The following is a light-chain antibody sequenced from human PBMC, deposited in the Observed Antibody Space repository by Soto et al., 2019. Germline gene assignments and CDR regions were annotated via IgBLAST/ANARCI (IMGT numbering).Light chain of an antibody. J-gene: IGKJ1*01. Sequence: EIVLTQSPATLSLSPGERATLSCRASQSVSSYLAWYQQKPGQAPRLLIYDASNRATGIPARFSGSGSGTDFTLTISSLEPEDVAVYYCQQYYSTLSWTFGQGTKMDIK. CDR2: DAS. CDR3: QQYYSTLSWT. CDR1: QSVSSY. V-gene: IGKV3-11*01.